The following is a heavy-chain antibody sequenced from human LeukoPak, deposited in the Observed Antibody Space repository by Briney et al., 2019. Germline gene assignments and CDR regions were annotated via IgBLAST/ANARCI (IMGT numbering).Heavy chain of an antibody. D-gene: IGHD5-24*01. Sequence: GGSLRLSCAASGFTFSGYAMSWVRQAPGKGLEWVSAISGSGGSTYYADSVKGRFTISRDNSKNTLYLQMNSLRAEDTAVYYCAKDGVATIVHFDYWGQGTLVTVSS. V-gene: IGHV3-23*01. CDR1: GFTFSGYA. J-gene: IGHJ4*02. CDR2: ISGSGGST. CDR3: AKDGVATIVHFDY.